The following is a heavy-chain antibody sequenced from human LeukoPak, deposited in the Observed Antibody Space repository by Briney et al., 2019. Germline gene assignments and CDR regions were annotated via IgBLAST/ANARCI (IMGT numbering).Heavy chain of an antibody. Sequence: GGSLRLSCAASGFTFSSYAMHWVRQAPGKGLEWVSGISGSRGRTYYADSVKGRFTISRDNSKNTLYLQMNSLRAEDTATYYCATQQWLVSDFDYWGQGTLVTVSS. CDR1: GFTFSSYA. D-gene: IGHD6-19*01. J-gene: IGHJ4*02. CDR2: ISGSRGRT. V-gene: IGHV3-23*01. CDR3: ATQQWLVSDFDY.